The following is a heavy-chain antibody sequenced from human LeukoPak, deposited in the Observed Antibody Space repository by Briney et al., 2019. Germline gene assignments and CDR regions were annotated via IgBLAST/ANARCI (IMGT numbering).Heavy chain of an antibody. CDR1: GFTVSSNY. Sequence: GGSLRLSCAASGFTVSSNYMSWVRQAPGKGLEWVSVIYSSGSTYYAGSVKGGFTISRDSSKTKLYLQMNTLRAEARAGYYCARGGFWSGYSNHFDYWGQGTLVTVSS. CDR2: IYSSGST. V-gene: IGHV3-53*01. D-gene: IGHD3-3*01. J-gene: IGHJ4*02. CDR3: ARGGFWSGYSNHFDY.